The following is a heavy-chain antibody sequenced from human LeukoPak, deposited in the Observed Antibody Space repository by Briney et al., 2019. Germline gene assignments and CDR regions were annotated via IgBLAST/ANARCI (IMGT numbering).Heavy chain of an antibody. CDR1: GDSVSNNNAA. V-gene: IGHV6-1*01. CDR3: ASSSLRGSDAFDI. Sequence: SQTLSLTCAISGDSVSNNNAAWNWVRQSPSRGLEWLGRTYYRSKWYTDYAVSVSSRITINPDASKHQFSLQLNSVPPEDTAVYYCASSSLRGSDAFDIWGQGTMVTVSS. D-gene: IGHD3-16*01. J-gene: IGHJ3*02. CDR2: TYYRSKWYT.